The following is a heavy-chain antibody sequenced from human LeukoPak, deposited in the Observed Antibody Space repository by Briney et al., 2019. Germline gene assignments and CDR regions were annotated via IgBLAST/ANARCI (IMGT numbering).Heavy chain of an antibody. V-gene: IGHV4-39*01. D-gene: IGHD3-22*01. Sequence: PGGSLRLSCAASGLTFSNYWMDWVRQPPGKGLEWIGSIYYGGTTYYNPSLRSRVTISVDTSKNQFSLKLSSVTAADTAVYYCAGHSSYFDSSDYYYYFDYWGQGTLVTVSS. CDR2: IYYGGTT. CDR1: GLTFSNYW. J-gene: IGHJ4*02. CDR3: AGHSSYFDSSDYYYYFDY.